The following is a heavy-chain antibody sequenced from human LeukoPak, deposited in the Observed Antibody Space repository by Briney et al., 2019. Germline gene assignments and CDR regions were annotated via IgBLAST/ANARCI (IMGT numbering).Heavy chain of an antibody. CDR3: ANQDSTEYSYYFDF. J-gene: IGHJ4*02. Sequence: GGTLRLSCAGSGFPFSSHGMNWVRQAPGKGLEWVSGISPGGGPTYYADSVKGRFTISRGDLKSTLYLQMNSLRAEDTAVYYCANQDSTEYSYYFDFWGQGTLVTVSS. V-gene: IGHV3-23*01. CDR1: GFPFSSHG. CDR2: ISPGGGPT. D-gene: IGHD2/OR15-2a*01.